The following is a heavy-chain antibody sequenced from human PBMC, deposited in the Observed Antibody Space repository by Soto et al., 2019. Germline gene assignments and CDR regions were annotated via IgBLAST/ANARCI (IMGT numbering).Heavy chain of an antibody. CDR3: AIRPGGRYFDWLNDY. CDR2: IYPGDSDT. Sequence: GESLKISCKGSGYSFTSYWIGWVRQMPGKGLEWMGIIYPGDSDTRYSPSLQGQVTISADKSISTAYLQWSSLKASDTAMYYCAIRPGGRYFDWLNDYSGQATLVTGSS. V-gene: IGHV5-51*01. CDR1: GYSFTSYW. J-gene: IGHJ4*02. D-gene: IGHD3-9*01.